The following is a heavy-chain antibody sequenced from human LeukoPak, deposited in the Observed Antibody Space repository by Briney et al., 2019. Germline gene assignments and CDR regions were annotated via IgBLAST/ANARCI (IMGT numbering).Heavy chain of an antibody. CDR3: ARTFSCSGGSCYSSFDY. CDR1: GYTFTSYD. CDR2: VNPNSGNT. D-gene: IGHD2-15*01. V-gene: IGHV1-8*01. J-gene: IGHJ4*02. Sequence: ASVKVSCKASGYTFTSYDINWVRQATGQELEWMGWVNPNSGNTGYAQKFQGRVTMTRNTSISTAYMELSSLRFEDTAVYYCARTFSCSGGSCYSSFDYWGQGTLVTVSS.